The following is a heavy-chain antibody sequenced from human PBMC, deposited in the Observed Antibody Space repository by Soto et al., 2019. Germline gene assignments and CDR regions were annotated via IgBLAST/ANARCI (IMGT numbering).Heavy chain of an antibody. D-gene: IGHD3-22*01. CDR2: IIPIFGTA. CDR1: GGTFSSYA. J-gene: IGHJ4*02. CDR3: VRWYYDSSGYSF. V-gene: IGHV1-69*13. Sequence: SVKVSCKASGGTFSSYAISWVRQAPGQGLEWMGGIIPIFGTANYAQKFQGRVTITADESTSTAYMELSSLRSEDTAVYYCVRWYYDSSGYSFWGQGTLVTVSS.